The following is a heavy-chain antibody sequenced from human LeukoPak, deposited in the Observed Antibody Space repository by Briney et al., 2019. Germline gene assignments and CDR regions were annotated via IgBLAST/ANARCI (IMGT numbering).Heavy chain of an antibody. CDR3: ARNNGMDV. CDR1: GFALSSHW. Sequence: GGSLRLSCAASGFALSSHWMTWVRQVSGRGPEWVANVNRDGSETYYLDSVKGRFTISKDNAKNSLYLQMNSLRAEDTALYHCARNNGMDVWGQGTTVIVSS. V-gene: IGHV3-7*03. CDR2: VNRDGSET. J-gene: IGHJ6*02.